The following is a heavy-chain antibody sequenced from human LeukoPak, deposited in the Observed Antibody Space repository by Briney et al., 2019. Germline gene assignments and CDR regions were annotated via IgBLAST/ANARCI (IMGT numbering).Heavy chain of an antibody. CDR3: AKDRSGYDYYGQYYFDY. CDR1: GFTFSSYA. CDR2: INSRGTIT. J-gene: IGHJ4*02. Sequence: GGSLRLSCAASGFTFSSYAMMWLRQAPGKGLEWVSYINSRGTITYHADSMKGRFTISRDNAKNSLFLQMNSLRAEDTAVYYCAKDRSGYDYYGQYYFDYWGQGALVTVSS. V-gene: IGHV3-48*03. D-gene: IGHD5-12*01.